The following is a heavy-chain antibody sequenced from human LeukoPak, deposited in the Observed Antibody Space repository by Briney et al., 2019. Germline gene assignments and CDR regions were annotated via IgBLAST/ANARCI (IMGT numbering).Heavy chain of an antibody. CDR2: ISSSSSYI. D-gene: IGHD6-6*01. V-gene: IGHV3-21*04. CDR1: GFTFSSYS. Sequence: GGSLRLSCAASGFTFSSYSMNWVRQAPGKGLEWVSSISSSSSYIYYADSVKGRFTISRDNAKNSLYLQMNSLRAEDTALYYCAKATGGSSLGAPDYWGQGTLVTVSS. CDR3: AKATGGSSLGAPDY. J-gene: IGHJ4*02.